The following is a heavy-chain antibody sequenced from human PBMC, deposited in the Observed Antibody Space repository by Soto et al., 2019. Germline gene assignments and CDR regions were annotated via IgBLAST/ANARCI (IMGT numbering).Heavy chain of an antibody. J-gene: IGHJ4*02. D-gene: IGHD5-18*01. CDR2: INPNSGGT. V-gene: IGHV1-2*02. CDR1: GYSFTGYY. Sequence: XSVKVSCKASGYSFTGYYMHWVRQAPGQGLEWMGWINPNSGGTNYAQKFQGRVTMTRDTSISTAYMELSRLRSDDTAVYYCAVGYSYGPYYFDYWGQGTLVTVSS. CDR3: AVGYSYGPYYFDY.